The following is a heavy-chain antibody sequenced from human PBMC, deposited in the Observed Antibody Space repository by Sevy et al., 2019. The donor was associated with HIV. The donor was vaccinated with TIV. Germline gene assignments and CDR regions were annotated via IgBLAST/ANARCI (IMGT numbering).Heavy chain of an antibody. CDR2: ISGSVYAT. Sequence: GGSLRLSCAASGFTFDSYAMHWVRQVAGKGLEWVSTISGSVYATYYADSVKGRFIISRDTSRNTLYLQMNIQRVEDSAVYFCAKDRVTVFGVVVTFDSWGQGTLVTVSS. J-gene: IGHJ4*02. CDR1: GFTFDSYA. D-gene: IGHD3-3*01. CDR3: AKDRVTVFGVVVTFDS. V-gene: IGHV3-23*01.